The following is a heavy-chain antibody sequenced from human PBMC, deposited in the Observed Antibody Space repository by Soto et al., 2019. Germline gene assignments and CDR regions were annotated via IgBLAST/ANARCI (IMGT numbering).Heavy chain of an antibody. CDR2: ISSSSSYI. J-gene: IGHJ3*02. V-gene: IGHV3-21*01. Sequence: EVQLVESGGGLVKPGGSLRLSCAASGFTFSSYSMNWVRQAPGKGLEWVSSISSSSSYIYYADSVKGRFTISIDNAKNSLYLQMNRLRAEDTAVYYCASPGPPNYYDSSGYGAFDIWGQGTMVTVSS. D-gene: IGHD3-22*01. CDR1: GFTFSSYS. CDR3: ASPGPPNYYDSSGYGAFDI.